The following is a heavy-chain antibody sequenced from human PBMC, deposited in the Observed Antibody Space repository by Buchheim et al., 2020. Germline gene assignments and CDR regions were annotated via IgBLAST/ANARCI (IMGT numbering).Heavy chain of an antibody. Sequence: EEKLVESGGGLVQPGGSLRLSCAASGFSVSSNYMNWVRQPPGKGLEWVSLIYGNDDPKYTDSAKGRFTISRDDSQNIVFLHMNRLRVEDTAVDYCARDTSSPARADWWGRGTL. CDR2: IYGNDDP. CDR3: ARDTSSPARADW. D-gene: IGHD3/OR15-3a*01. J-gene: IGHJ4*02. V-gene: IGHV3-66*01. CDR1: GFSVSSNY.